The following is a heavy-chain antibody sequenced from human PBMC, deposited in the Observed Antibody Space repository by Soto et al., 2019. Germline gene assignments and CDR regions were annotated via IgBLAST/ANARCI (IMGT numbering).Heavy chain of an antibody. Sequence: ASVKVSCKASGGIFSNYVFSWVRQAPGQGLEWMGGIIPLFGKPSYAQKFQGRLIISADASTNRAYLDLYSLTTEDAGIYYCALVESDDYVWGSFRSWGQGTPVTVSS. CDR2: IIPLFGKP. CDR3: ALVESDDYVWGSFRS. CDR1: GGIFSNYV. J-gene: IGHJ5*02. D-gene: IGHD3-16*01. V-gene: IGHV1-69*13.